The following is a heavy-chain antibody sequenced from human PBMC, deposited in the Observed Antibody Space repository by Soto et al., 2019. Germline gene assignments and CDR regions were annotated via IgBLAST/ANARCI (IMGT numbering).Heavy chain of an antibody. CDR2: IYYSGST. D-gene: IGHD3-3*01. V-gene: IGHV4-59*01. J-gene: IGHJ6*03. CDR3: ARVVDFWSGYDNYYYMDV. CDR1: GGSISSYY. Sequence: SETLSLTCTVSGGSISSYYWSWVRQPPGKGLEWIGYIYYSGSTNYNPSLKSRVTISVDTSKNQFSLKLSSVTAADTAVYYCARVVDFWSGYDNYYYMDVWGKGTTVTVSS.